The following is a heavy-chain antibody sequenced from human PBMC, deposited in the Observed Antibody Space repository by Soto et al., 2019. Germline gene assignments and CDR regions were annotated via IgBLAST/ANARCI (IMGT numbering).Heavy chain of an antibody. CDR2: ISGGGGTT. D-gene: IGHD6-19*01. Sequence: GGSLRLSCAASGFTFSYYAMSWVRQTPGKGLEWVSGISGGGGTTYYAASVKGRFTVSRDNSKNRLYRQINSLRAEDTAVYYCAKQAGYSSDPFDYWGQGTLVTVSS. CDR1: GFTFSYYA. CDR3: AKQAGYSSDPFDY. V-gene: IGHV3-23*01. J-gene: IGHJ4*02.